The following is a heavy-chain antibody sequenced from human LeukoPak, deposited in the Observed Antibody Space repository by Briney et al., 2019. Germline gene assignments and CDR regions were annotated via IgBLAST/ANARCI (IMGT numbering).Heavy chain of an antibody. CDR2: IYPVDSDT. CDR1: GYIFTSYW. V-gene: IGHV5-51*01. D-gene: IGHD3-10*01. J-gene: IGHJ4*02. Sequence: GESLQISCQGSGYIFTSYWIGWVRQMPGKGLEWMGIIYPVDSDTRYSPSFQGQVTISADKSTSTAYLQWSSLKASDTAMYYCARRCWFGDCFDYWGQGTLVTVSS. CDR3: ARRCWFGDCFDY.